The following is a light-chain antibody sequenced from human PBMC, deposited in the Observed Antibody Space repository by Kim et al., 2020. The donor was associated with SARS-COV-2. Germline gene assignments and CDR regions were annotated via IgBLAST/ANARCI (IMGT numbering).Light chain of an antibody. Sequence: SSLTQDPAVSVALGQTVRITCQGDSLRSYYASWYQQKPGQAPVLVIYGKNNRPSGIPDRFSGSSSGNTASLTITGAQAEDEADYYCNSRDSSGNHHYVFG. CDR1: SLRSYY. V-gene: IGLV3-19*01. CDR2: GKN. CDR3: NSRDSSGNHHYV. J-gene: IGLJ1*01.